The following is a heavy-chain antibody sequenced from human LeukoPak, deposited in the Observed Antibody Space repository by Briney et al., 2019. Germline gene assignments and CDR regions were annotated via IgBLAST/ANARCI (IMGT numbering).Heavy chain of an antibody. Sequence: GGSLRLSCAASGFTFDDYGMSGVREAPGKGLEWGSGINWNGDNTNYADSLKGRFTISRDNAKNSVYLQMNSLRAEDTALYYCARGSTHYDVLTGYHYYFDYWGQGTLVTASS. D-gene: IGHD3-9*01. V-gene: IGHV3-20*04. CDR2: INWNGDNT. J-gene: IGHJ4*02. CDR1: GFTFDDYG. CDR3: ARGSTHYDVLTGYHYYFDY.